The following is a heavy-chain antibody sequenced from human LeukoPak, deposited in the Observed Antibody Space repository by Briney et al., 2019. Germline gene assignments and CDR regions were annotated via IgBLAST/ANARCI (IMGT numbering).Heavy chain of an antibody. CDR2: ISWNSGSI. CDR3: AKDKDYYYDSSGYGYYFDY. V-gene: IGHV3-9*01. J-gene: IGHJ4*02. Sequence: GGSLRLSCAASGFTFDDYAMHWVRQAPGKGLEWVSGISWNSGSIGYTDSVKGRFTISRDNAKNSLYLQMNSLRAEDTALYYCAKDKDYYYDSSGYGYYFDYWGQGSLVNVSS. D-gene: IGHD3-22*01. CDR1: GFTFDDYA.